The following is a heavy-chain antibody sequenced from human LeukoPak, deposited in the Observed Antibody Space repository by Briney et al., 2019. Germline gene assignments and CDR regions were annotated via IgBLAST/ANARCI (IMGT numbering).Heavy chain of an antibody. CDR3: ARGQVPAARGYNWFDP. D-gene: IGHD2-2*01. Sequence: SETLYLNFAVYGWSFNDYYWNWIRQPPGMGLEWIGEVNARGDTNYNPSLKSRVTISVDTSKNQFSLRLTSMIAADTAVYYCARGQVPAARGYNWFDPWGQGTLVTVSS. J-gene: IGHJ5*02. CDR1: GWSFNDYY. V-gene: IGHV4-34*01. CDR2: VNARGDT.